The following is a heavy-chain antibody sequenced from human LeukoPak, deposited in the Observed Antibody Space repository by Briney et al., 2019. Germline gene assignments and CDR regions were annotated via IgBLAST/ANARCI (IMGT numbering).Heavy chain of an antibody. CDR1: GYTFTSCY. V-gene: IGHV1-46*01. CDR2: INPSGGST. CDR3: ARDSGMVRGTVDY. J-gene: IGHJ4*02. Sequence: ASVKVSCKSSGYTFTSCYMYWVRQAPGQGLEWMGIINPSGGSTSYAQKFQGRVTMTRDTSTSTVYMELSSLRSEDTAVYYCARDSGMVRGTVDYWGQGTLVTVPS. D-gene: IGHD3-10*01.